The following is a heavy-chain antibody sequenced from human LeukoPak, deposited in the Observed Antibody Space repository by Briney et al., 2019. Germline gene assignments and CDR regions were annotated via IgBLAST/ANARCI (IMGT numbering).Heavy chain of an antibody. V-gene: IGHV3-48*04. J-gene: IGHJ4*02. Sequence: PGGSLRLSCAASGFTFSSNAMSWVRQAPGKGLEWVSYISSSGSTIYYADSVKGRFTISRDNAKNSLYLQMNSLRAEDTAVYYCARAADYYDSSGYWGFDYWGQGTLVTVSS. CDR3: ARAADYYDSSGYWGFDY. D-gene: IGHD3-22*01. CDR1: GFTFSSNA. CDR2: ISSSGSTI.